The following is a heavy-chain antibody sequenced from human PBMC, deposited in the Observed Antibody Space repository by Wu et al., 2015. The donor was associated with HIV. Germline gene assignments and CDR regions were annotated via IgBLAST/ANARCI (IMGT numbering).Heavy chain of an antibody. CDR3: ARGDYSSTSYYYYYMDV. Sequence: VQLVQSGGEVKKPGASVRVACKASGYIFSDYGINWVRQAPGQGLEWMGWISARNGNTRYGQKFQGRVTMTTDKYTNTAYLELRSLRSDDTATYFCARGDYSSTSYYYYYMDVWGKGTTVTVSS. V-gene: IGHV1-18*01. J-gene: IGHJ6*03. CDR2: ISARNGNT. D-gene: IGHD6-13*01. CDR1: GYIFSDYG.